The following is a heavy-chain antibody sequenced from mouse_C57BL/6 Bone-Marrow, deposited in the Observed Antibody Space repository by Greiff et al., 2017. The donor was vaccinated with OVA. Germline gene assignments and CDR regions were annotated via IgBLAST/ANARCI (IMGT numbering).Heavy chain of an antibody. CDR3: ARGLEYFDY. V-gene: IGHV5-4*03. Sequence: EVKVVESGGGLVKPGGSLKLSCAASGFTFSSYAMSWVRQTPEKRLEWVATISDGGSYTYYPDNVKGRFTISRDNAKNNLYLQMSHLKSEDTAMYYCARGLEYFDYWGQGTTLTVSS. CDR2: ISDGGSYT. CDR1: GFTFSSYA. J-gene: IGHJ2*01.